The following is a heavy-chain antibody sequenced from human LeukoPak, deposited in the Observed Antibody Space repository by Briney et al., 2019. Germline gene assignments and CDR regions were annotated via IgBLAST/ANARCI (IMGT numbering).Heavy chain of an antibody. CDR3: AELGITMIGGV. CDR2: INQDGTEK. V-gene: IGHV3-7*01. D-gene: IGHD3-10*02. CDR1: GFPFSTYW. Sequence: GGSLRLSCAASGFPFSTYWMSWVRQAPGKGLEWVANINQDGTEKYYVDSVKGRFTISRDYAKNSLYLQMNSLRAEDTAVYYCAELGITMIGGVWGKGTTVTISS. J-gene: IGHJ6*04.